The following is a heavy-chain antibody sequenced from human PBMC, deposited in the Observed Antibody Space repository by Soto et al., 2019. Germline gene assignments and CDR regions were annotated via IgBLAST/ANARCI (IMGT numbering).Heavy chain of an antibody. CDR1: GGSISSGGYY. V-gene: IGHV4-31*03. J-gene: IGHJ4*01. D-gene: IGHD3-10*01. Sequence: PSETLSLTCTVSGGSISSGGYYWSWIRQHPGKGLEWIGYIYYSGSTYYNPSLKSRVTISVDTSKNQFSLKLSSVTAADTAVYYCTRGSPFEEFFVVDYGGEGTLVSV. CDR3: TRGSPFEEFFVVDY. CDR2: IYYSGST.